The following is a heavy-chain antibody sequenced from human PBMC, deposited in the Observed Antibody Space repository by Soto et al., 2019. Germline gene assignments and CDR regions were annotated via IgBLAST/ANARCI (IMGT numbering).Heavy chain of an antibody. V-gene: IGHV1-2*04. CDR2: INPNSGGT. D-gene: IGHD6-13*01. Sequence: ASVKVSCKASGYTFTGYYMHWVRQAPGQGLEWMGWINPNSGGTNYAQKFQGWVTMTRDTSISTAYMELSRLRSDDTAVYYCARDWYKGAAAGLFDPRGQGTLVTVSS. J-gene: IGHJ5*02. CDR3: ARDWYKGAAAGLFDP. CDR1: GYTFTGYY.